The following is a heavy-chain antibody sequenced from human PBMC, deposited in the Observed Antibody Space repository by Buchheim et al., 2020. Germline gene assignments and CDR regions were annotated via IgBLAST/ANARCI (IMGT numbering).Heavy chain of an antibody. CDR3: ARDYSGTWD. V-gene: IGHV4-31*03. D-gene: IGHD6-13*01. CDR1: GGSISSPTHY. J-gene: IGHJ4*02. CDR2: IYYSGTT. Sequence: QVQLQESGPGLVKPSQTLSLTCTVSGGSISSPTHYWTWIRQLPGKGLEWMGYIYYSGTTYYSPSLKSRVTMSVDTSKNQFSLRLDSVTAADTAVYYCARDYSGTWDWGQGT.